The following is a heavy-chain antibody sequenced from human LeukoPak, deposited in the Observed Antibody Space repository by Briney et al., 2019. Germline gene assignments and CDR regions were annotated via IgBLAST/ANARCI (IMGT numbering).Heavy chain of an antibody. D-gene: IGHD2-21*02. CDR2: MNPNTSNA. V-gene: IGHV1-8*01. CDR3: ARCTGGDCGGAFDI. Sequence: ASLKPSCKTSGNTIPNYEINWLRQATGQGLECMGWMNPNTSNAASAQKFQGRVTMTRNISISTAYMELSSLRFEDTAVYYCARCTGGDCGGAFDIWGQGTMVTVSS. J-gene: IGHJ3*02. CDR1: GNTIPNYE.